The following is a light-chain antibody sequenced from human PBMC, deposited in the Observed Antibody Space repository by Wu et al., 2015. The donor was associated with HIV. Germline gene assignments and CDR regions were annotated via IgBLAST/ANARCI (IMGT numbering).Light chain of an antibody. CDR3: LQDNSFPLT. Sequence: AIQLTQSPSSLSASVGDRVTITCRASQGISSALAWYQQKSGKAPKLLIYDASSLESGVPSRFSGSGSGTDFTLTISSLQPEDVATYYCLQDNSFPLTFGGGTKVEIK. J-gene: IGKJ4*01. CDR2: DAS. CDR1: QGISSA. V-gene: IGKV1-13*02.